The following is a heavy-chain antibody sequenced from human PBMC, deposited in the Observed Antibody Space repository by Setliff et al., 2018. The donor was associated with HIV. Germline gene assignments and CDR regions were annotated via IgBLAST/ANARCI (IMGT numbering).Heavy chain of an antibody. J-gene: IGHJ5*02. CDR2: IIPMYGVT. CDR1: GDNFRSHA. D-gene: IGHD2-15*01. CDR3: ALPFCSGGNCWSSASLPPAGWFDP. V-gene: IGHV1-69*05. Sequence: GASVKVSCKASGDNFRSHAISWVRQAPVQGPEWMGGIIPMYGVTNYAQKFQGRVTITTDESTSTAYMELSSLRSDDPAVYYCALPFCSGGNCWSSASLPPAGWFDPWGQGTLVTVSS.